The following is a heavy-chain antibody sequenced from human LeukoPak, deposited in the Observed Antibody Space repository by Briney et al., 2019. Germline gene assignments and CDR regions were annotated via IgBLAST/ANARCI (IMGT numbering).Heavy chain of an antibody. CDR1: GGSISSYY. CDR3: ARDGYCSGGSCYSGYAFDI. V-gene: IGHV4-4*07. D-gene: IGHD2-15*01. J-gene: IGHJ3*02. Sequence: SETRSLTCSVSGGSISSYYWSWIRQPAGKGLEWIGRIYTSGSINYNPSLKSRVTMPVDTSKNQFPLQLSSVTAADTAVYYCARDGYCSGGSCYSGYAFDIWGQGTMVTVSS. CDR2: IYTSGSI.